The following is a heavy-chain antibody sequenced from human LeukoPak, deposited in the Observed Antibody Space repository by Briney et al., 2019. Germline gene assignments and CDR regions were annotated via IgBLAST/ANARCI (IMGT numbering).Heavy chain of an antibody. Sequence: GGSLRLSCAASGFTFISYGMHWVRQAPGKGLEWVAFIRYDGSNKYYADSVKGRFIISTDNAKNSLYLEMNSLRAEDTAVYYCAAGSTVGTPWFDYWGQGTLVTVSS. D-gene: IGHD4-23*01. CDR3: AAGSTVGTPWFDY. J-gene: IGHJ4*02. CDR2: IRYDGSNK. CDR1: GFTFISYG. V-gene: IGHV3-30*02.